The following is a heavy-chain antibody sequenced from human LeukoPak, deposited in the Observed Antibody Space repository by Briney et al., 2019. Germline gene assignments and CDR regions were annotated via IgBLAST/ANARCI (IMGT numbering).Heavy chain of an antibody. D-gene: IGHD3-9*01. CDR2: ISTYNANT. CDR3: VRGTGFYNDGMDV. J-gene: IGHJ6*02. Sequence: ASVKVSCKASGYTFTSYGVGWVRQAPGQGLEWMGWISTYNANTNFAQKFQGRVTMTTDTSTSTAYMELRSLRSDDSAVYYCVRGTGFYNDGMDVWGQGTTVTVSS. CDR1: GYTFTSYG. V-gene: IGHV1-18*04.